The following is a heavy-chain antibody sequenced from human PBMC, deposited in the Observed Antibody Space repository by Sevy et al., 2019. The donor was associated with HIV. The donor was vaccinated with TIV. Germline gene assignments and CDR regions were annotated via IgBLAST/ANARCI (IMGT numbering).Heavy chain of an antibody. CDR1: GYTFTSSW. Sequence: GESLKISCQGSGYTFTSSWVDWVRQLPGKGLEWMGTIYPGDSDTRYSPSFQGQVTISVDKSTNTAFLQWASLRTSDTAMYYYARRTRDCDGDTCYGTYFDIWGQGTLVTVSS. V-gene: IGHV5-51*01. J-gene: IGHJ4*02. CDR2: IYPGDSDT. CDR3: ARRTRDCDGDTCYGTYFDI. D-gene: IGHD2-21*01.